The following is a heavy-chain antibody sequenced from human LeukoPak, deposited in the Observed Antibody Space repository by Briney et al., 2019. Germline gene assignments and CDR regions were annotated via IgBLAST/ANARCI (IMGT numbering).Heavy chain of an antibody. Sequence: SQTLSLTCTVSGGSIISGAYCWSWIRQHPRKCLEWIGYIYYGGGTYYNPSLKSRVTISADTSKNQFSPNLSSVTAPDTAVYYCARGRYGDDAFDIWGQGTMVTVSS. CDR1: GGSIISGAYC. CDR2: IYYGGGT. D-gene: IGHD4-17*01. CDR3: ARGRYGDDAFDI. V-gene: IGHV4-31*03. J-gene: IGHJ3*02.